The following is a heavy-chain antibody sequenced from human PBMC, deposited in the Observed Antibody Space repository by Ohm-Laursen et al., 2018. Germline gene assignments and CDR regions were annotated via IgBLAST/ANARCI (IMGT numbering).Heavy chain of an antibody. CDR1: GFTFGTYY. CDR2: INNDGSDT. D-gene: IGHD1-26*01. V-gene: IGHV3-74*01. J-gene: IGHJ4*02. Sequence: SLRLSCAASGFTFGTYYMHWVRQAPGKGLVWVSRINNDGSDTTYADSVKGRFTISRDNSKNTLYLQMNSLRAEDTAVYYCAREGIVGGTKYWGQGTLVTVSS. CDR3: AREGIVGGTKY.